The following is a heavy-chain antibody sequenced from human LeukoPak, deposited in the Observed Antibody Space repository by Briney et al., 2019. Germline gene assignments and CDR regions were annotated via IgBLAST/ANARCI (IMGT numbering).Heavy chain of an antibody. J-gene: IGHJ4*02. Sequence: SQTLSLTCAISGDSVSSNSAAWNWIRQSPSRGLEWLGGTYYRSKWYNDYAVSVKSRITINPDASKNQFSLKLSSVTAADTAVYYCVRPTDSSWYFPDWGQGTLVTVSS. CDR1: GDSVSSNSAA. CDR3: VRPTDSSWYFPD. V-gene: IGHV6-1*01. CDR2: TYYRSKWYN. D-gene: IGHD6-13*01.